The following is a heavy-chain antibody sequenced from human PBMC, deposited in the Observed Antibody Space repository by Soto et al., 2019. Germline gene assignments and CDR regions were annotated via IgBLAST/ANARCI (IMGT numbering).Heavy chain of an antibody. D-gene: IGHD1-26*01. CDR2: IRSKANSYAT. Sequence: RRLSCAASGYTFSDSAMHWVRQASGKGLEWVGRIRSKANSYATVYAASVKGRFTISRDDSKNTAYLQMNSLKTEDTAVYYCARLWSEREPNFDYWGQGTLVTVSS. CDR1: GYTFSDSA. J-gene: IGHJ4*02. V-gene: IGHV3-73*01. CDR3: ARLWSEREPNFDY.